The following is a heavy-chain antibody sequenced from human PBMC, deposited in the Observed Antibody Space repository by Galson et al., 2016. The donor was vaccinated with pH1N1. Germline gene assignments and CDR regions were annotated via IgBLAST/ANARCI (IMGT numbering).Heavy chain of an antibody. J-gene: IGHJ4*02. CDR1: EYTFIGYY. CDR3: ARMARITGPDREYYFDS. D-gene: IGHD1-14*01. Sequence: SVKVSCKASEYTFIGYYIHWMRQAPGHGLAWMGRINPNNGDTHYAQNFQGRVTMTRDTSISTAYMELNSLRSDDTAVYYCARMARITGPDREYYFDSWGQGMLVTVSS. CDR2: INPNNGDT. V-gene: IGHV1-2*06.